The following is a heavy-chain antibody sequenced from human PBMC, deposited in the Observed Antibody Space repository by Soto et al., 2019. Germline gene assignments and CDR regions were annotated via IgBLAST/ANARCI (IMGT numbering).Heavy chain of an antibody. Sequence: QVQLVQSGAEMKKPGSSVKVSCKASGGTFNTYAINWVRQAPGQGLEWMGGIIPIFGTTDYAQKFQGRVTISADESTGTAYMELGSLRSQDTALYYCARVSPSALGPIYFDYWGQGTLVTVSS. CDR1: GGTFNTYA. CDR2: IIPIFGTT. V-gene: IGHV1-69*01. J-gene: IGHJ4*02. CDR3: ARVSPSALGPIYFDY. D-gene: IGHD6-25*01.